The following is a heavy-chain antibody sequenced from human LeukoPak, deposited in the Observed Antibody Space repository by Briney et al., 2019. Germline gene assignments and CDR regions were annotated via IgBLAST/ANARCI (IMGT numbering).Heavy chain of an antibody. J-gene: IGHJ5*02. Sequence: PSETLSLTCTVSGGSISSRTYYWGWIRQPPGKGLEWIGSIYYRGSTYYNPSLRSRVTISIDTSNNHFSLKLRSVTAADTALYYCARDLYSTSSSWFDPWGQGTLVIVSS. V-gene: IGHV4-39*07. D-gene: IGHD6-6*01. CDR1: GGSISSRTYY. CDR3: ARDLYSTSSSWFDP. CDR2: IYYRGST.